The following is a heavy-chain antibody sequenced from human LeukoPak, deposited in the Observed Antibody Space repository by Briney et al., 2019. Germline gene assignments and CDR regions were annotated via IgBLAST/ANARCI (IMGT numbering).Heavy chain of an antibody. CDR2: INPDSGGT. CDR3: GRDFRDSLDC. Sequence: ASVKLSCKASGYTFTGYYMHWVRQAPGQGLEWMGWINPDSGGTNFAQKFQGRVTMTRDTSISTAYMELSRLRSDDTAVYYCGRDFRDSLDCWGQGTLVTVSS. J-gene: IGHJ4*02. V-gene: IGHV1-2*02. CDR1: GYTFTGYY.